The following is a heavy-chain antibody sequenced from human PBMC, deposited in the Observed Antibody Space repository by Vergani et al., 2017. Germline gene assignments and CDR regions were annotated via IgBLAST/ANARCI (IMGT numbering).Heavy chain of an antibody. Sequence: QVQLQQWGAGLLKPSETLSLTCAVYGGSFSGYYWSWIRQPPGKGLEWIGEINHSGSTNYNPSLTSRVTISVDTSKNQFSLKLSSVTAADTAVYYCAREVSLTTVTTWSGAEYFQHWGQGTLVTVSS. J-gene: IGHJ1*01. CDR2: INHSGST. CDR3: AREVSLTTVTTWSGAEYFQH. D-gene: IGHD4-17*01. CDR1: GGSFSGYY. V-gene: IGHV4-34*01.